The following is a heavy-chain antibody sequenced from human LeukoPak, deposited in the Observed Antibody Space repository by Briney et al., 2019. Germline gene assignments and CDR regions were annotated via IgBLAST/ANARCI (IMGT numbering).Heavy chain of an antibody. CDR3: ARDLGAPKYVAYSVDY. D-gene: IGHD3-16*01. CDR1: GASVSTGDYY. V-gene: IGHV4-61*08. CDR2: VHYSDGA. J-gene: IGHJ4*02. Sequence: PSETLSLTCIVSGASVSTGDYYWSWIRQPPGTRPEWIAYVHYSDGATYNPSLQSRVTISIDRSKNQFSLRLMSVTAADTAVYYCARDLGAPKYVAYSVDYWGQGTLVTVSS.